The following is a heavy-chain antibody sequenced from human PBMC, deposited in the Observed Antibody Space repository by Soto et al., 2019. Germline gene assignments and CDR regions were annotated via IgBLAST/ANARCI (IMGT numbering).Heavy chain of an antibody. CDR1: GGAFSSYA. CDR2: IIPIFGTA. J-gene: IGHJ6*02. Sequence: GASVKVSCKASGGAFSSYAISWVRQAPGQGLEWMGGIIPIFGTANYAQKFQGRVTITADESTSTAYMELSSLRSEDTAVYYCARVVSGEGTSCYECLYYGMDVWGQGTTVTVSS. D-gene: IGHD2-2*01. CDR3: ARVVSGEGTSCYECLYYGMDV. V-gene: IGHV1-69*13.